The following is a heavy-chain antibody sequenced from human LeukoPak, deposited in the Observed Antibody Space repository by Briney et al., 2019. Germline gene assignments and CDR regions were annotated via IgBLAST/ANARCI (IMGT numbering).Heavy chain of an antibody. Sequence: ASVKVSCKASGYTFTSYAMNWVRQAPGQGLEWMGWINTNTGNPTYAQGFTGRFVFSLDTSVSTAYLQISSLKAEDTAVYYCARSLPQYSSSWRTDDYWGQGTLVTVSS. CDR2: INTNTGNP. CDR3: ARSLPQYSSSWRTDDY. V-gene: IGHV7-4-1*02. J-gene: IGHJ4*02. D-gene: IGHD6-13*01. CDR1: GYTFTSYA.